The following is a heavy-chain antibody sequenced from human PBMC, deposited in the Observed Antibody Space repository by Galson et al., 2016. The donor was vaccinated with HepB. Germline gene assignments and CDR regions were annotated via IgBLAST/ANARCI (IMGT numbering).Heavy chain of an antibody. V-gene: IGHV4-34*01. J-gene: IGHJ6*02. D-gene: IGHD3-3*01. CDR1: GGSFSGYH. CDR3: ARAAALRFFLKYGMDA. Sequence: SETLSLTCAVSGGSFSGYHWTWIRQPPGKGLEWIGEINHSGSTNYNPSLKSRVTISVDTSKNQFSLRLSSVTAADTAVYYCARAAALRFFLKYGMDAWGQGTTVTVSS. CDR2: INHSGST.